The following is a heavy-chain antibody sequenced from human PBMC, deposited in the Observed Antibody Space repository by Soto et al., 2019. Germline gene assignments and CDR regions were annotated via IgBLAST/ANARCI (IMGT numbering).Heavy chain of an antibody. Sequence: QVQLVQSGAEVKTPGSSVKVSCKASGGTFNSYSIDWLRQAPGQGLEWMGGIIPMSGRPNYAQRFQGRVTFSADKSKNTAYMEVNSLTTEDTAVYYCARRGRESANWFDPWGQGTLVTVSS. CDR2: IIPMSGRP. CDR3: ARRGRESANWFDP. CDR1: GGTFNSYS. V-gene: IGHV1-69*06. J-gene: IGHJ5*02.